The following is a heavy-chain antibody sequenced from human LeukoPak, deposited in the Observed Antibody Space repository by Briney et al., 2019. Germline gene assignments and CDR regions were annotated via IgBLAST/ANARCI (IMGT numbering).Heavy chain of an antibody. CDR3: QVVGATHEYYFDY. D-gene: IGHD1-26*01. Sequence: PGGSLRLSCAASGFTFSSYSMNWVRQAPGKGLEWVSSISSSSSYIYYADSVKGRFTISRDNAKNSLYLQMNSLRADDTAVYYCQVVGATHEYYFDYWGQGTLVTVSS. V-gene: IGHV3-21*01. CDR1: GFTFSSYS. CDR2: ISSSSSYI. J-gene: IGHJ4*02.